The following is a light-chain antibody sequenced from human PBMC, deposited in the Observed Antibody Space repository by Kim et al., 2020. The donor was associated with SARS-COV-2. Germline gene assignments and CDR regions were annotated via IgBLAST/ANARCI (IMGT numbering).Light chain of an antibody. Sequence: EIVLTQSPATLSLSPGERATLSCRASQSVSSSYLACYQRRPGQAPRLLIYGASSRATGIPETFSGSGCGTDFTLTISRLRPVDIAEYFCEQYSSSPQTFGQGTKVDIK. CDR1: QSVSSSY. J-gene: IGKJ1*01. CDR3: EQYSSSPQT. CDR2: GAS. V-gene: IGKV3-20*01.